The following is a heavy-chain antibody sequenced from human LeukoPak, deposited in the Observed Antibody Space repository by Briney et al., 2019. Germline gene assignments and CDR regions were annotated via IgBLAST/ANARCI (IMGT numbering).Heavy chain of an antibody. CDR2: INHSGST. J-gene: IGHJ4*02. Sequence: SETLSLTCAVYGGSFSGYYWSCIRQPPGKGLEWIGEINHSGSTNYNPSLKSRVTISVDTSKNQFSLKLSSVTAADTAVYYCARGLWWYKNWGQGTLVTVSS. V-gene: IGHV4-34*01. CDR1: GGSFSGYY. D-gene: IGHD4-23*01. CDR3: ARGLWWYKN.